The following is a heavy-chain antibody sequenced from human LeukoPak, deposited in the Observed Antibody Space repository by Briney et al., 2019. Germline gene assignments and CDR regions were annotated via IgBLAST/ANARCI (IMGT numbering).Heavy chain of an antibody. V-gene: IGHV1-2*02. D-gene: IGHD2-2*01. J-gene: IGHJ5*02. CDR2: INPNSGGT. Sequence: ASVKVSCKASGYTFTGYYMHWVRQAPGQGLEWMGWINPNSGGTNYAQKFQGRVTMTRDTSISTAYMELSRLRSDDTAVYYCARSGLVVVPAALISWFDPWGQGTLVTVSS. CDR1: GYTFTGYY. CDR3: ARSGLVVVPAALISWFDP.